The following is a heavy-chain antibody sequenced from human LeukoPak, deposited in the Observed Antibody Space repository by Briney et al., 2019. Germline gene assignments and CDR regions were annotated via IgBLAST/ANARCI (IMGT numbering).Heavy chain of an antibody. Sequence: ASVRVSCKTSGYTFTGFYLHWARQAPGQGLEWMGWINPNSGGTNYAQKFQGRVTMTRDTSISTAYMELRRLRSDDTAVYFCARDAATTVTTDWGQGTLVTVSS. CDR2: INPNSGGT. D-gene: IGHD4-11*01. V-gene: IGHV1-2*02. CDR1: GYTFTGFY. CDR3: ARDAATTVTTD. J-gene: IGHJ4*02.